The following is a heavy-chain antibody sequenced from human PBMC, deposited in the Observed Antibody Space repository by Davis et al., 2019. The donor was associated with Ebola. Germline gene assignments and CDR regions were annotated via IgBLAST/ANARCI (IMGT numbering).Heavy chain of an antibody. D-gene: IGHD6-19*01. J-gene: IGHJ4*02. V-gene: IGHV3-30*04. CDR3: ARGVAVGGFYFDY. CDR2: ISYDGSNK. CDR1: GFTFSSYA. Sequence: GGSLRLSCAASGFTFSSYAMHWVRQAPGKGLEWVAVISYDGSNKYYADSVKGRFTISRDNSKSTLYLQMNTLRAEGTAVYFCARGVAVGGFYFDYWGQGTLVTVSS.